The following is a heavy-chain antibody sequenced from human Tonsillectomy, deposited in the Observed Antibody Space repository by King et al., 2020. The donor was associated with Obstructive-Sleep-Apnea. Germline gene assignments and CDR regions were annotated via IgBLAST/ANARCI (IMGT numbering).Heavy chain of an antibody. Sequence: EVQLVESGGGLVQPGGSLRLSCAASGFTFSSSWMSWVRQAPGKGLEWVANIKQDGSVKYYVDSVKGRFTISRDNAKNSLYLQMNSLRVEDTAVYYCTRLSGSSVDYWGQGTLVTVSS. CDR1: GFTFSSSW. V-gene: IGHV3-7*01. J-gene: IGHJ4*02. CDR3: TRLSGSSVDY. D-gene: IGHD1-26*01. CDR2: IKQDGSVK.